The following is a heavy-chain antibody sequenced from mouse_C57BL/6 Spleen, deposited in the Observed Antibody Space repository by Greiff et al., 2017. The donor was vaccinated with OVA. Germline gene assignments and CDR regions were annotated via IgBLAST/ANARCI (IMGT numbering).Heavy chain of an antibody. CDR3: ARYYYGSSYFDY. J-gene: IGHJ2*01. V-gene: IGHV1-82*01. Sequence: VQLMESGPELVKPGASVKISCKASGYAFSSSWMNWVKQRPGKGLEWIGRIYPGDGDTNYNGKFKGKATLTADKSSSTAYMQLSSLTSEDSAVYFCARYYYGSSYFDYGGQGTTLTVSS. CDR2: IYPGDGDT. CDR1: GYAFSSSW. D-gene: IGHD1-1*01.